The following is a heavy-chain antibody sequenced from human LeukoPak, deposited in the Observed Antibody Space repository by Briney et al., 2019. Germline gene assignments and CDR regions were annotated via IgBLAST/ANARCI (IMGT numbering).Heavy chain of an antibody. D-gene: IGHD2-15*01. CDR2: VYHNGHS. CDR1: SGSFNDNY. CDR3: ASLGYSSGWLDS. V-gene: IGHV4-59*01. Sequence: SETLSLTCNVSSGSFNDNYWNWIRHLPGKGLEWIGYVYHNGHSDYNPSLKSRVTISVDTSTNQFSLKMISVTAADTAVYYCASLGYSSGWLDSWGHGILVIVSS. J-gene: IGHJ5*01.